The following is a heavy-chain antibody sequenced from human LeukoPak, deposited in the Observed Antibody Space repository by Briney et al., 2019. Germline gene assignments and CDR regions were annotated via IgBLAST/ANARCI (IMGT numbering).Heavy chain of an antibody. CDR2: IIPIFGTA. CDR3: ARKAVASRDLTFTRDY. V-gene: IGHV1-69*13. J-gene: IGHJ4*02. D-gene: IGHD3-16*01. CDR1: GYTFTSYA. Sequence: SVKVSCKASGYTFTSYAMNWVRQAPGQGLEWMGGIIPIFGTANYAQKFQGRVTITADESTSTAYLELSSLRSEDTAVYYCARKAVASRDLTFTRDYWGQGTLVTVSS.